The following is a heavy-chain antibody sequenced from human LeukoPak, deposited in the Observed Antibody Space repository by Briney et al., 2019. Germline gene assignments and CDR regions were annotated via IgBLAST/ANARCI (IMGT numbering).Heavy chain of an antibody. CDR1: GGSISSYY. Sequence: SETLSLTCTVSGGSISSYYWSWIRQPPGKGLERIGYIYYSGSTNYNPSLKSRVTISVDTSKNQFSLKLSSVTAADTAVYYCARTDILTGYYFDYWGQGTLVTVSS. CDR2: IYYSGST. V-gene: IGHV4-59*08. CDR3: ARTDILTGYYFDY. J-gene: IGHJ4*02. D-gene: IGHD3-9*01.